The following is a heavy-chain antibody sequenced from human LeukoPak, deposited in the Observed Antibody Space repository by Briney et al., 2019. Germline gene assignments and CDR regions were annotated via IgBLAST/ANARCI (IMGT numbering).Heavy chain of an antibody. V-gene: IGHV1-24*01. Sequence: GASVKVSCKVSGYTLTELPIHWVRQAPGKGLEWMGGFDPDDGETVYAQMFQGRVTMTEDASSDTASMELSSLRSEDTAVYCCATGTSGSYYVGNVRPNDYWGQGTLVTVSS. D-gene: IGHD1-26*01. J-gene: IGHJ4*02. CDR3: ATGTSGSYYVGNVRPNDY. CDR1: GYTLTELP. CDR2: FDPDDGET.